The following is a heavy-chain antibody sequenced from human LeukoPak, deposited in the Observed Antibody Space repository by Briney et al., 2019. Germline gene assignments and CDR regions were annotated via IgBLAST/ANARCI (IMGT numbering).Heavy chain of an antibody. J-gene: IGHJ4*02. CDR1: GGSISSYY. Sequence: SETLSLTCTVSGGSISSYYWSWIRQPAGKGLEWIGRIYTSGSTNYNPSLKSRVTMSVDTSKNQFSLKLSSVTAADTAVYYCARLGDGYNSPYYFDYWGQGTLVTVSS. V-gene: IGHV4-4*07. CDR3: ARLGDGYNSPYYFDY. CDR2: IYTSGST. D-gene: IGHD5-24*01.